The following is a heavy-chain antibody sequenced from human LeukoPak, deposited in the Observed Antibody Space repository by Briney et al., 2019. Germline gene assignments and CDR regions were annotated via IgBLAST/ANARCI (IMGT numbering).Heavy chain of an antibody. CDR1: GDNVSTNSVA. CDR3: AREAEITRFDY. CDR2: TSYRSKWYN. Sequence: SQTLSLTCAISGDNVSTNSVAWNWIRQSPSRGLEWLGRTSYRSKWYNDYAVSVKSRITITPDTSKNQFSLQLNSVTPEDTAVYYCAREAEITRFDYWGQGTLVTVSS. J-gene: IGHJ4*02. D-gene: IGHD5-24*01. V-gene: IGHV6-1*01.